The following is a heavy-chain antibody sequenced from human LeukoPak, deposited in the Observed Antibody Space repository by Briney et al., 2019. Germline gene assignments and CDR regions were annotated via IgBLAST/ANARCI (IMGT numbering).Heavy chain of an antibody. CDR2: INHSGST. CDR3: ARVVYSGYDFRGAMDV. V-gene: IGHV4-34*01. Sequence: SETLSLTCAVYGGSFSGYYWSWIRQPPGKGLEWIGEINHSGSTNYNPSLKSRVAISVDTSKNQFSLKLSSVTAADTAVYYCARVVYSGYDFRGAMDVWGKGTTVTVSS. J-gene: IGHJ6*03. D-gene: IGHD5-12*01. CDR1: GGSFSGYY.